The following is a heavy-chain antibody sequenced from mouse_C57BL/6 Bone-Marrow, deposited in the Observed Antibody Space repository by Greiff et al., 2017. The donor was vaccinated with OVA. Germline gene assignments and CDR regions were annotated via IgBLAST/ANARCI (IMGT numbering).Heavy chain of an antibody. V-gene: IGHV1-81*01. D-gene: IGHD1-1*01. CDR1: GYTFTSYG. CDR2: IYPRSGNT. Sequence: VMLVESGAELARPGASVKLSCKASGYTFTSYGISWVKQRTGQGLEWIGEIYPRSGNTYYNEKFKGKATLTADKSSSTAYMELRSLTSEDSAVYFCARYGSSYVYAMDYWGQGTSVTVSS. J-gene: IGHJ4*01. CDR3: ARYGSSYVYAMDY.